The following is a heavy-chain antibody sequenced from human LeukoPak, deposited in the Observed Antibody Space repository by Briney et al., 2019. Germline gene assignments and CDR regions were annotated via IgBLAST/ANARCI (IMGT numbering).Heavy chain of an antibody. CDR2: IYYSGST. CDR3: ASTYYDFWSGYPPYYYYYMDV. CDR1: GGSISSSSYY. D-gene: IGHD3-3*01. J-gene: IGHJ6*03. V-gene: IGHV4-39*01. Sequence: TSETLSLTCTVSGGSISSSSYYWGWIRQPPGKGLEWIGSIYYSGSTYYNPSLKSRVTISVDTSKNQFSLKLSSLTAADTAVYYCASTYYDFWSGYPPYYYYYMDVWGKGTTVTVSS.